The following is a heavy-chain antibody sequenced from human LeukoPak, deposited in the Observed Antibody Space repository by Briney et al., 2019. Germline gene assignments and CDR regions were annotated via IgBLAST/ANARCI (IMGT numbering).Heavy chain of an antibody. Sequence: PGGSLRLSCAASGFTFSSYAMSWVRQAPGKGLEWVSAISGSGGSTYYADSVKGWFTISRDNSKNTLYLQMNSPRAEDTAVYYCAKVRGWTGGDYFDYWGQGTLVTVSS. D-gene: IGHD6-19*01. CDR3: AKVRGWTGGDYFDY. CDR1: GFTFSSYA. J-gene: IGHJ4*02. CDR2: ISGSGGST. V-gene: IGHV3-23*01.